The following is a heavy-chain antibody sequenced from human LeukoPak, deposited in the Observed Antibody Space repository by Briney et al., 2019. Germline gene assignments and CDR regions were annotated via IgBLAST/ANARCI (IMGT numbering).Heavy chain of an antibody. CDR2: LYSGGNT. Sequence: GGSLRLSCAASGFTVSSDFMIWVRQAPGRGLEWVSILYSGGNTYYGGSVKGRFTISRDNSKNTLYLQMNSLRAEDTAVYYCARQRANTVTTYQVYWCQGTLVTVSS. D-gene: IGHD4-17*01. CDR1: GFTVSSDF. V-gene: IGHV3-66*04. J-gene: IGHJ4*02. CDR3: ARQRANTVTTYQVY.